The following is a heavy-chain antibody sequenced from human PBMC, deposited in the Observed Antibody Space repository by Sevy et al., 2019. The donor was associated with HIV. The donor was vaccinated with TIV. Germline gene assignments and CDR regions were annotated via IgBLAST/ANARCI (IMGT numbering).Heavy chain of an antibody. J-gene: IGHJ4*02. Sequence: GGSLRLSCTASGFNFDDYAMSWFRQAPGKGLEWVAFITRNSYEAYGGTTEYAAFVKGRFIISRDDSKSIAYLQMNSLKTEDTAVYYCTRGLATADTPEYYFDYWGQGTLVTVSS. CDR2: ITRNSYEAYGGTT. CDR1: GFNFDDYA. D-gene: IGHD5-12*01. V-gene: IGHV3-49*03. CDR3: TRGLATADTPEYYFDY.